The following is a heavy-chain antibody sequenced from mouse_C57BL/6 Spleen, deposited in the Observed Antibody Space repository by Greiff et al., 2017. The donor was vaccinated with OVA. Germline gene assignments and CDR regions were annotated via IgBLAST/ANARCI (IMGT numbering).Heavy chain of an antibody. J-gene: IGHJ4*01. D-gene: IGHD1-1*01. CDR3: ARNYGSSDYYAMDY. CDR2: ISSGSSTI. V-gene: IGHV5-17*01. Sequence: EVKVVESGGGLVKPGGSLKLSCAASGFTFRDYGMHWVRQAPEKGLEWVAYISSGSSTIYYADTVKGRFTISRDNAKNTLFLQMTSLRSEDTAMYYCARNYGSSDYYAMDYWGQGTSVTVSS. CDR1: GFTFRDYG.